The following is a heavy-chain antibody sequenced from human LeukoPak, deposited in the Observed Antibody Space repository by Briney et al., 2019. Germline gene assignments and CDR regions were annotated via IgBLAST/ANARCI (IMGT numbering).Heavy chain of an antibody. CDR1: GFTFSSSY. J-gene: IGHJ4*02. Sequence: AGGSLRLSCAASGFTFSSSYMSWVRQAPGKGLEWVSIIYSGGRTYYLESVKGRFTISRDNSKNTLYLQMNSLRAEDTAVYYCARDSSERWRNWGQGTLVIVSS. V-gene: IGHV3-66*01. D-gene: IGHD4-23*01. CDR3: ARDSSERWRN. CDR2: IYSGGRT.